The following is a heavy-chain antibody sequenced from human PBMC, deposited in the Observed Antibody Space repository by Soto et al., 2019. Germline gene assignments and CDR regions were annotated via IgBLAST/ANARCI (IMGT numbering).Heavy chain of an antibody. D-gene: IGHD1-7*01. CDR3: ARDAAGTTHGYYGMDV. CDR1: GGSISSGGYY. Sequence: PSETLSLTCTVSGGSISSGGYYWSWIRQHPGKGLEWIGYIYYSGSTYYNPSLKSRVTISVDTSKNQFSLKLSSVTAADTAVYYCARDAAGTTHGYYGMDVWGQGTTVTVSS. CDR2: IYYSGST. J-gene: IGHJ6*02. V-gene: IGHV4-31*03.